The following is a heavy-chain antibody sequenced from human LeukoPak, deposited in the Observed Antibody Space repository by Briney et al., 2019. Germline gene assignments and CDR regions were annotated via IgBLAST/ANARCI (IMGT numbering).Heavy chain of an antibody. J-gene: IGHJ4*02. CDR2: IYPGDAET. Sequence: GASLNISCKGSGSYFVAHWIVWLRQLPGKGLEWVGSIYPGDAETKYNSSFEGQVTISTDKSITTSYLQWSGLRASDTALYFCARRSSSCSGGTCDFYYYDSWGQGTRVTVSS. V-gene: IGHV5-51*01. CDR1: GSYFVAHW. D-gene: IGHD6-6*01. CDR3: ARRSSSCSGGTCDFYYYDS.